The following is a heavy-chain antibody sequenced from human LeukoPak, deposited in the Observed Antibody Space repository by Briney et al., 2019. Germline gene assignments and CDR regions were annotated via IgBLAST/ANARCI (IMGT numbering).Heavy chain of an antibody. CDR2: ISAYNGNT. J-gene: IGHJ6*02. CDR1: GYTFTSYG. CDR3: ARDEPILLITMVRGVRLDV. Sequence: GASVKVSCKASGYTFTSYGISWVRQAPGQGLEWMGWISAYNGNTNYAQKLQGRVTMTTDTSTSTAYMELRSLRSDDTAVYYCARDEPILLITMVRGVRLDVWGQGTTVTVSS. V-gene: IGHV1-18*01. D-gene: IGHD3-10*01.